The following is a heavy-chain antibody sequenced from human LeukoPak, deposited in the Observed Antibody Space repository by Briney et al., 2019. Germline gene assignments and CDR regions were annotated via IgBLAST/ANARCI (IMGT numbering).Heavy chain of an antibody. Sequence: GGSLRLSCAASGFTFSSYAMHGVRQAPGKGLEWVAVISYDGSNKYYADSVKGRFTISRDNSKNTLYLQMSSLRAEDTAVYCCARDDTVVSPGVDYWGQGTLVTASS. CDR3: ARDDTVVSPGVDY. J-gene: IGHJ4*02. CDR1: GFTFSSYA. V-gene: IGHV3-30*14. D-gene: IGHD4-23*01. CDR2: ISYDGSNK.